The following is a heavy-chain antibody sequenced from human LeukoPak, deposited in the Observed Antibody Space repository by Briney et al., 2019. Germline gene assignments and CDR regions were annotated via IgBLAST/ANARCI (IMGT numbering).Heavy chain of an antibody. Sequence: ASVKVSCKASGYTFTGYYMHWVRQAPGQGLEWMGWINPNSGGTNYAQKFQGRVTMTRYTSISTPYMERSRVRLDDTAVYYCARAGDSSGYYPRGFDYWGQGTLVTVSS. D-gene: IGHD3-22*01. V-gene: IGHV1-2*02. J-gene: IGHJ4*02. CDR1: GYTFTGYY. CDR2: INPNSGGT. CDR3: ARAGDSSGYYPRGFDY.